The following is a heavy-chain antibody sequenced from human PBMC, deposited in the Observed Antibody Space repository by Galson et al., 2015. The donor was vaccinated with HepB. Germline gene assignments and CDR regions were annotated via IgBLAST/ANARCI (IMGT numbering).Heavy chain of an antibody. CDR2: IHSGGGT. Sequence: SLRLSCAASGFTVSRNYMSWVRQAPGRGLEWVSVIHSGGGTYCADSVKGRFTISRDNSKNTLYLQMNSLRAEDTAVYYCARDAAITYYYESSGYTFMDVWGKGTTVIVSS. J-gene: IGHJ6*04. CDR1: GFTVSRNY. V-gene: IGHV3-53*01. CDR3: ARDAAITYYYESSGYTFMDV. D-gene: IGHD3-22*01.